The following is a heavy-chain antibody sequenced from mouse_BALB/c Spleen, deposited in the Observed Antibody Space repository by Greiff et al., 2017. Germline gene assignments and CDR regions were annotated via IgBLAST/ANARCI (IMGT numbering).Heavy chain of an antibody. CDR2: INSDGGST. D-gene: IGHD2-14*01. J-gene: IGHJ4*01. Sequence: EVMLVESGGGLVQPGESLKLSCESNEYEFPSHDMSWVRKTPEKRLELVAAINSDGGSTYYPDTMERRVIISRDNTKKTLYLQMNSLQTDDTARYYCARDPVYRYNAMDYWGQGTSVTVSS. CDR3: ARDPVYRYNAMDY. CDR1: EYEFPSHD. V-gene: IGHV5-2*03.